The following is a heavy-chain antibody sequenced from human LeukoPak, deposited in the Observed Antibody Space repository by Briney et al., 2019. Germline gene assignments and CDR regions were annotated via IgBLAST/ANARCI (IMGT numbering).Heavy chain of an antibody. CDR2: ISSTNGHT. Sequence: KPGGSLRLSCAASGFTITTYAMGWVRQAPGKGLEWVSYISSTNGHTYYADSVNGRLTISRDTAKNSLYLQMNSLRVEDTAIYFCARDRDSSGLYGGADLWGQGVLVTVSA. D-gene: IGHD6-19*01. CDR1: GFTITTYA. CDR3: ARDRDSSGLYGGADL. J-gene: IGHJ5*02. V-gene: IGHV3-21*03.